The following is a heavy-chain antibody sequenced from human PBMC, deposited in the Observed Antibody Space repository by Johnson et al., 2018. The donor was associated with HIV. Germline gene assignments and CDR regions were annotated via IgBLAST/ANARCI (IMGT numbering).Heavy chain of an antibody. CDR1: GFTFSSYD. D-gene: IGHD6-6*01. Sequence: QVQLVESGGGLVQPGGYLRLSCAASGFTFSSYDMHWVRQATGKGLEWVAVISYDGSNKYYADSVKGRFTISRDNSKNTLYLQMNSLRAEDTAVYYCARVGQKLVPVPRGAFDIWGQGTMVTVSS. V-gene: IGHV3-30*03. CDR3: ARVGQKLVPVPRGAFDI. J-gene: IGHJ3*02. CDR2: ISYDGSNK.